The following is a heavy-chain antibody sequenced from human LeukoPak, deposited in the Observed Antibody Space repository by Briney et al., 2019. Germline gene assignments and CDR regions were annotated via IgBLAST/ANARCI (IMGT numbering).Heavy chain of an antibody. J-gene: IGHJ5*02. CDR1: GFTFTTYW. CDR3: ARAKKGIYGSGNYGIIWFDP. D-gene: IGHD3-10*01. Sequence: PGGSLRLSCAASGFTFTTYWMTWVRQAPGKGLEWVANIKQDGSEKYYVDSVKGRFTISRDNAKNSLYLQMNRLRAEDTAVYYCARAKKGIYGSGNYGIIWFDPWGQGTLVTVSS. CDR2: IKQDGSEK. V-gene: IGHV3-7*04.